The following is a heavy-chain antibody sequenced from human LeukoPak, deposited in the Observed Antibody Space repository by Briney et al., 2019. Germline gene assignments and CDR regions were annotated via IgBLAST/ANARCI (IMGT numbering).Heavy chain of an antibody. D-gene: IGHD6-6*01. J-gene: IGHJ6*03. Sequence: SETLSLTCTVSGGSISSSNYYWGWIRQPPGKGLEWIGTIYYLGSTYYNPSLKSRVTISVDTSKNQFSLRLSSVTAADTAVYYCARAVEGGYSSSSWGYYYYMDVWGKGTTVTVSS. CDR1: GGSISSSNYY. CDR3: ARAVEGGYSSSSWGYYYYMDV. CDR2: IYYLGST. V-gene: IGHV4-39*07.